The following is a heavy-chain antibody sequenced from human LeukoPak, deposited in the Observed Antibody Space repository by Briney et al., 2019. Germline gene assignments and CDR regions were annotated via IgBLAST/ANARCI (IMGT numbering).Heavy chain of an antibody. V-gene: IGHV3-23*01. J-gene: IGHJ3*01. CDR3: AKDRSCSGSSCNVGS. D-gene: IGHD2-2*01. Sequence: GGSLRLSCAASGFTFSSFAMSWVRQAPGKGLEWVSAISSSGGSTFYADSVKGRFTISRDNSKNTLFLQINGLRAEDTAVYYCAKDRSCSGSSCNVGSWGQGTMVTVSS. CDR1: GFTFSSFA. CDR2: ISSSGGST.